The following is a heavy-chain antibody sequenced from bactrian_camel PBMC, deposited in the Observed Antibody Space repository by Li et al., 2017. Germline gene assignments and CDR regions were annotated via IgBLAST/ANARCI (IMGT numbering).Heavy chain of an antibody. V-gene: IGHV3S25*01. Sequence: QLVESGGGLVQPVGSLRLSCLGSGLRFSSQWMYWVRQAPGKGLEWVSSINGNGGTTYYADSVKGRFTISRDNAKNTVYLQMVTLRPEDTATYYCVTGGGTWYTGYGMDYWGKGTQVTVS. J-gene: IGHJ7*01. CDR1: GLRFSSQW. CDR2: INGNGGTT. D-gene: IGHD2*01.